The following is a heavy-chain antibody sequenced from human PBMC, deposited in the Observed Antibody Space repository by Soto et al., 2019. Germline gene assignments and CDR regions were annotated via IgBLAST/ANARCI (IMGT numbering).Heavy chain of an antibody. CDR1: GFTFSSYS. J-gene: IGHJ6*02. Sequence: PGGSLRLSCAASGFTFSSYSMNWVRQAPGKGLEWVSYISSSSSTIYYADSVKGRFTISRDNAKNSLYLQMNSLRDEDTAVYYCARVSTYYDFWSGTYYYGMDVWRQGTTVTVSS. CDR3: ARVSTYYDFWSGTYYYGMDV. V-gene: IGHV3-48*02. CDR2: ISSSSSTI. D-gene: IGHD3-3*01.